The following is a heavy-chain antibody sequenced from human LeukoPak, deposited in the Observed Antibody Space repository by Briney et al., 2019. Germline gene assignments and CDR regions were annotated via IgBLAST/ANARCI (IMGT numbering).Heavy chain of an antibody. Sequence: ASVKVSCKASGYTFTSYAMNWVRQAPGQGLEWMGWINTNTGNPTYAQGFTGRFVFSLDTSVSTAYLQISSLKAEDTAVYYCARQIHYDSSGYYFIDAFDIWGQGTMVTVSS. CDR1: GYTFTSYA. CDR3: ARQIHYDSSGYYFIDAFDI. V-gene: IGHV7-4-1*02. J-gene: IGHJ3*02. CDR2: INTNTGNP. D-gene: IGHD3-22*01.